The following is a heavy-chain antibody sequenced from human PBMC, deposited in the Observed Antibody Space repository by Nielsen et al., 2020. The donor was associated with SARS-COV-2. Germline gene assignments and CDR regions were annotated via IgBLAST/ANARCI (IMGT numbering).Heavy chain of an antibody. V-gene: IGHV4-30-2*01. CDR3: ARGGRITFGGADDAFDI. Sequence: SETLSLTCAVSGGSISSGGYSWSWIRQPPGKGLEWIGYIYHSGRTYYNPSLKSRVTISVDRSKNQFSLKLSSVTAADTVVYYCARGGRITFGGADDAFDIWGQGTRVTVSS. D-gene: IGHD3-16*01. CDR2: IYHSGRT. J-gene: IGHJ3*02. CDR1: GGSISSGGYS.